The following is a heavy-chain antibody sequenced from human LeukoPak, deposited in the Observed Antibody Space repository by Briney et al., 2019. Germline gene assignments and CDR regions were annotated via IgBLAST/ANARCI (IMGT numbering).Heavy chain of an antibody. J-gene: IGHJ4*02. CDR2: IYYSGST. D-gene: IGHD6-13*01. CDR3: AGSSSSWYQVY. V-gene: IGHV4-39*01. Sequence: SETLSLTCTVAPGSISSSSYYWGWIRQPPGKGLEWVGSIYYSGSTYYNPSLKNRVTISVDTSKNQFSLKLSSVTAADTAVYYCAGSSSSWYQVYWGQGTLVTVSS. CDR1: PGSISSSSYY.